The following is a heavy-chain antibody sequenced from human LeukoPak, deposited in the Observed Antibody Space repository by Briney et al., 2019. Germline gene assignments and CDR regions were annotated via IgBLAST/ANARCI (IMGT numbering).Heavy chain of an antibody. D-gene: IGHD6-6*01. CDR2: IYYSGST. V-gene: IGHV4-39*01. CDR3: ARQQTSDY. CDR1: GGSISSSSYY. Sequence: SETLSLTCTVSGGSISSSSYYWGWIRQPPGKGLEWIGSIYYSGSTYYNPSLKSRVTISVDTSKNQFSLKLSSMTAADTAVYYCARQQTSDYWGQGTLVTVSS. J-gene: IGHJ4*02.